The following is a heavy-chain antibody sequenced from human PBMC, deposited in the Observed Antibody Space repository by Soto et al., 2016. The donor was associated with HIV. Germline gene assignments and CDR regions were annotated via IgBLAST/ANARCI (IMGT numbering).Heavy chain of an antibody. V-gene: IGHV3-64*01. CDR2: ISSNGGST. Sequence: EVQLVESGGGLVQPGGSLRLSCAASGFTFSSYAMHWVRQAPGKGLEYVSAISSNGGSTYYANSVKGRFTISRDNSKNTLYLQMGSLRAEDMAVYYCARSGSYYPFDYWGQGTLVTVSS. CDR3: ARSGSYYPFDY. D-gene: IGHD1-26*01. CDR1: GFTFSSYA. J-gene: IGHJ4*02.